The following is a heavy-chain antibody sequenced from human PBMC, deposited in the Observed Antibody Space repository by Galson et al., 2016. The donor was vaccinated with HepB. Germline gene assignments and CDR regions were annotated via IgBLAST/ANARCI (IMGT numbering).Heavy chain of an antibody. V-gene: IGHV3-30*03. CDR1: GLTFSRYG. Sequence: SLRLSCAASGLTFSRYGMRWVRQSPGKGLEWVAVISYDEHTKYYAETVKGRFTISRDNYRNTLSLQMNSLRAEDTAVYYCAGSPARISGTTSTSIDSWGQGTLVTVSS. J-gene: IGHJ5*01. CDR3: AGSPARISGTTSTSIDS. D-gene: IGHD1-7*01. CDR2: ISYDEHTK.